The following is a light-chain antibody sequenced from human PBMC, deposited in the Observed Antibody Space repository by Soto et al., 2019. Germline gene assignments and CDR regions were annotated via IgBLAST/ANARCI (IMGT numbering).Light chain of an antibody. Sequence: EIQMTQSPSSLSASVGDRVTITCRASQSISSYLNWYQQKPGKAPKLLIYAASSLQSGVPSRFSGSGSGTDFTLTISSLQPEDFANYYCQQSYSTPRTFGQGTKVEIK. CDR2: AAS. CDR3: QQSYSTPRT. V-gene: IGKV1-39*01. CDR1: QSISSY. J-gene: IGKJ1*01.